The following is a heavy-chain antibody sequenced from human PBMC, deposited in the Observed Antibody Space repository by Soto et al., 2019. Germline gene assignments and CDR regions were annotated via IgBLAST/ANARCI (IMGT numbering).Heavy chain of an antibody. CDR2: LSDSGGST. CDR1: GFTFSNAW. D-gene: IGHD3-3*01. V-gene: IGHV3-23*01. J-gene: IGHJ4*02. CDR3: EKGPGGWFLVFFDF. Sequence: GGSLRLSCAASGFTFSNAWMTWVRQAPGKGLEWVSGLSDSGGSTYYADSVKGRFTISRDNSMNTLYLQMNTLRAEDTAVYYWEKGPGGWFLVFFDFGGKETL.